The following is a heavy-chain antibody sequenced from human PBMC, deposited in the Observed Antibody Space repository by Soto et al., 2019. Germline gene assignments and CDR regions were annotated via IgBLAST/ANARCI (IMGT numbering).Heavy chain of an antibody. V-gene: IGHV1-2*02. Sequence: ASVKVSCKASGYSFTGYYIHWVRQAPGQGLEWMGWINPDSGATNYAQNFQGRVTLTSDTSISTASMDLTSLTSDDTAVYYCARVRVVAAAGTFDYWGQGTLVTVSS. D-gene: IGHD6-13*01. CDR1: GYSFTGYY. J-gene: IGHJ4*02. CDR2: INPDSGAT. CDR3: ARVRVVAAAGTFDY.